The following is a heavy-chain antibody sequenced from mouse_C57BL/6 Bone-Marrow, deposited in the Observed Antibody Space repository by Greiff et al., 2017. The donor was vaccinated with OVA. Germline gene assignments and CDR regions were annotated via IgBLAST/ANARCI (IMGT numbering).Heavy chain of an antibody. CDR2: ISSGSSTI. D-gene: IGHD2-1*01. CDR1: GFTFSDYG. Sequence: EVKLVESGGGLVKPGGSLKLSCAASGFTFSDYGMHWVRQAPEKGLEWVAYISSGSSTIYYADTVKGRFTISRDNAKNTLFLQMTSLRSEDTAMYYCARIYYGNDWFAYWGQGTLVTVSA. V-gene: IGHV5-17*01. J-gene: IGHJ3*01. CDR3: ARIYYGNDWFAY.